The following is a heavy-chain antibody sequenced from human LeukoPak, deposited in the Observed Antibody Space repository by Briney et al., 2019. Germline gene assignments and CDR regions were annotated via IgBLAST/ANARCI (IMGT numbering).Heavy chain of an antibody. CDR2: IYSGGST. Sequence: GGSLRLSCVPAGFTFSRNIASGVRQAPGKGLEWVSVIYSGGSTYYADSVKGRFTIPRDNSKNTLSLQMNSLRAEDTAVYYCARATTVVTHFDYWGQGTLVTVSS. J-gene: IGHJ4*02. CDR1: GFTFSRNI. CDR3: ARATTVVTHFDY. D-gene: IGHD4-23*01. V-gene: IGHV3-53*01.